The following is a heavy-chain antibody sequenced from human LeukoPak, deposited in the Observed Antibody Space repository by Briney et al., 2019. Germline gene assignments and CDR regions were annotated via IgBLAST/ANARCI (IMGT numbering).Heavy chain of an antibody. D-gene: IGHD3-9*01. CDR1: GFTFSSYW. Sequence: GGSLRLSCAASGFTFSSYWMHWVRQAPGKGLVWVSRINSDGSSTSYADSVKGRFTISRDNAKNTLYLQMNSLRAEDTAVYYCARGGGFDWDGWFDPWGQGTLVTVSS. CDR2: INSDGSST. J-gene: IGHJ5*02. CDR3: ARGGGFDWDGWFDP. V-gene: IGHV3-74*01.